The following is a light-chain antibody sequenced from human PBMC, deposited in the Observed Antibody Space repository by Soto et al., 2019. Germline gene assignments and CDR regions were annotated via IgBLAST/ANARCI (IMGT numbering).Light chain of an antibody. CDR1: SGSVSTSYY. V-gene: IGLV8-61*01. CDR3: VLYMGSGTWV. Sequence: QTVVTQEPSFSVSPRRTVTLTCGLSSGSVSTSYYPSWYQQTPGQAPRTLIYSTNTRSSGVPDRFSGSILGNKAALTITGAQADDESDYYCVLYMGSGTWVFGGGTKVTVL. J-gene: IGLJ3*02. CDR2: STN.